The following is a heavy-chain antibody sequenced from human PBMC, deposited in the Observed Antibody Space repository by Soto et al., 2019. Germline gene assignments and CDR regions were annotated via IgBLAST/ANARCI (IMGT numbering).Heavy chain of an antibody. Sequence: EASVKVSCKASGGTFSSYAISWVRQAPGQGLEWMGGIIPIFGTANYAQKFQGRVTITADESTSTAYMELSSLRSEDTAVYYCARVDSSSWYIDYWGQGTLVTVSS. CDR3: ARVDSSSWYIDY. J-gene: IGHJ4*02. D-gene: IGHD6-6*01. V-gene: IGHV1-69*13. CDR2: IIPIFGTA. CDR1: GGTFSSYA.